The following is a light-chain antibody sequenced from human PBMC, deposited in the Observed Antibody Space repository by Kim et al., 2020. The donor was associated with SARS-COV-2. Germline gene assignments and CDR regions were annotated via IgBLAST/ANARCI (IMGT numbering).Light chain of an antibody. V-gene: IGKV3-15*01. Sequence: EIVMTQSLATLSVSPGERATLSCRASQSVSSNLAWYRQKPGQAPRLLIYGASTRATGIPARFSGSGSGTEFTLTISSLQSEDFAVYYCQQYNNWPYTFGQGTKLE. CDR2: GAS. J-gene: IGKJ2*01. CDR3: QQYNNWPYT. CDR1: QSVSSN.